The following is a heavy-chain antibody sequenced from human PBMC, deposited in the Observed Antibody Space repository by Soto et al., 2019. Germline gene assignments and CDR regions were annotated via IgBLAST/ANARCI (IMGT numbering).Heavy chain of an antibody. CDR3: ARRHSYGSSYYYYYMDV. CDR1: GGSISSYY. D-gene: IGHD5-18*01. Sequence: TLSLTCTVSGGSISSYYWSWIRQPPGKGLEWIGYIYYSGSTNYNPSLKSRVTISVDTSKNQFSLKLSSVTAADTAVYYCARRHSYGSSYYYYYMDVWGKGTTVTVSS. CDR2: IYYSGST. J-gene: IGHJ6*03. V-gene: IGHV4-59*08.